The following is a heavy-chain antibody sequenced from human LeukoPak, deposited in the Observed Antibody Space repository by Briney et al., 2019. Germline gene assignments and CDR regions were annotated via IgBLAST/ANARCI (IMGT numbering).Heavy chain of an antibody. J-gene: IGHJ5*02. CDR2: ISGSGGNT. CDR1: GFTFSSYA. D-gene: IGHD6-19*01. Sequence: PGGSLRPSCAASGFTFSSYAMSWVRQAPGKGLEWVSAISGSGGNTYYADSVKGRFTISRDNSKNTLYLQMNSLRAEDTAVYYCAKDRAVAGLMGADVSWGQGTLVTVSS. V-gene: IGHV3-23*01. CDR3: AKDRAVAGLMGADVS.